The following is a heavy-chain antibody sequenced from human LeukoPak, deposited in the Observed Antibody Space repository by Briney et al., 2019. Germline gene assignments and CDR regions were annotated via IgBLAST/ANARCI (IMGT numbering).Heavy chain of an antibody. D-gene: IGHD2-2*01. Sequence: SETLSLTCTVSGGSISSYYWSWIRQPPGKGLEWIGRINNSGSTNYNPSLKSRVTISVDTSKNQFSLKLSSVTAADTAVYYCKTGGDIVVVPTPISRLSCFATCGEGTLVT. CDR3: KTGGDIVVVPTPISRLSCFAT. V-gene: IGHV4-4*07. CDR1: GGSISSYY. CDR2: INNSGST. J-gene: IGHJ4*03.